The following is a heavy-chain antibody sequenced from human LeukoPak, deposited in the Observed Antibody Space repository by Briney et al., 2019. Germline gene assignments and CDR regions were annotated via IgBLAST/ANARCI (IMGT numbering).Heavy chain of an antibody. V-gene: IGHV1-46*01. J-gene: IGHJ4*02. CDR3: ARDSTPTYYSGTYYFEY. CDR2: INPSGGST. D-gene: IGHD1-26*01. Sequence: ASVKVSCKASGYTFASYYMHWVRQAPGQGLEWMGIINPSGGSTTYAQKFQGRVTMTRGTSTSTVYMYLSSLRSEDTAVYYCARDSTPTYYSGTYYFEYWGQGTLVTVSS. CDR1: GYTFASYY.